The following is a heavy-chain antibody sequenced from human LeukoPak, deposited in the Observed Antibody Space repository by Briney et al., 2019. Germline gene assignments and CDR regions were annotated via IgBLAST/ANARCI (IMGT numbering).Heavy chain of an antibody. Sequence: GGSLRLSCAASGFTFSSYAMSWVRQAPGRGLGWGSAISGSGGSTYYADSVKGRVTISRDNSKHTLYLQMNSLRAEDTAVYYCATSTSGWYRGPFDYWGQGTLVTVSS. J-gene: IGHJ4*02. CDR1: GFTFSSYA. D-gene: IGHD6-19*01. V-gene: IGHV3-23*01. CDR2: ISGSGGST. CDR3: ATSTSGWYRGPFDY.